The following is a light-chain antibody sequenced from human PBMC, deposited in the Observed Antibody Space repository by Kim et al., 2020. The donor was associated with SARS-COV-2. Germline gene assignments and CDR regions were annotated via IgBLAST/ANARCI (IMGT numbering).Light chain of an antibody. J-gene: IGKJ5*01. CDR1: QSVSSSY. CDR3: QQYGSLIT. Sequence: EIVLTQSPGTLSLSPGERATLSCRASQSVSSSYLAWYQQKPGQAPRLFIYSTSSRATGIPDRFSGSGSGTDFTLTISRLEPEDSAVYYCQQYGSLITFGQETRLEIK. CDR2: STS. V-gene: IGKV3-20*01.